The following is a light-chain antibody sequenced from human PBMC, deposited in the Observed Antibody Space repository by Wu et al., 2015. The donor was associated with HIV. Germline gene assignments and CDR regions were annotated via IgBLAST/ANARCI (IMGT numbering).Light chain of an antibody. CDR1: QSVSSN. V-gene: IGKV3-11*01. J-gene: IGKJ2*03. Sequence: EIVMTQSPATLSVSPGERATLSCRASQSVSSNLAWYQQKPGQAPRLVIHDASTRASHIPARFSGSGSGTDFTLTISGLEPEDFAVYYCQQRSNWPPRDSFGQGTKLEIK. CDR3: QQRSNWPPRDS. CDR2: DAS.